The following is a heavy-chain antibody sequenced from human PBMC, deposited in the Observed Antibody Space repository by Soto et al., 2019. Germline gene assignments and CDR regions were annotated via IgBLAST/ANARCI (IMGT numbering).Heavy chain of an antibody. D-gene: IGHD6-6*01. J-gene: IGHJ5*02. Sequence: PGWSLRLSCAASVFTFSSYAMSWVRQAPGKGLEWVSAISGSGGSTYYADSVKGRFTISRDNSKNTLYLQMNSLRAEDTAVYYCAKELDRIAAYNWFDPWGQGTLVTVSS. CDR3: AKELDRIAAYNWFDP. CDR2: ISGSGGST. V-gene: IGHV3-23*01. CDR1: VFTFSSYA.